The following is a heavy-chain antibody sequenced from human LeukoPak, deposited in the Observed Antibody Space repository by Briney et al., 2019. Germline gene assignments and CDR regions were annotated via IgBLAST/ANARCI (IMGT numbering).Heavy chain of an antibody. D-gene: IGHD6-19*01. CDR1: GYTFTTYD. CDR2: MSPNTGNT. Sequence: ASVKVSCKASGYTFTTYDINWVRQATGQGLEWMGWMSPNTGNTGYVQKFQGRVTMTRNTSISTAYMELSSLTSEDTAEYYCGAVTITTNPDYWGQGTLVTVSS. J-gene: IGHJ4*02. V-gene: IGHV1-8*01. CDR3: GAVTITTNPDY.